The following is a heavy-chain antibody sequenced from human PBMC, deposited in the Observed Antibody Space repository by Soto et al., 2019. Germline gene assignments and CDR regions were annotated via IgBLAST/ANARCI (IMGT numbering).Heavy chain of an antibody. CDR3: ARSYGPI. V-gene: IGHV3-11*01. J-gene: IGHJ4*02. CDR1: GFTFGDYY. CDR2: TTSSGRTQ. Sequence: PGGSLRLSCVASGFTFGDYYMSWIRQAPGKGLECVSYTTSSGRTQYYADPVKGRFTVSRDNAKNSLYLQMNSLRVEDTAVYFFARSYGPIWGQATLLTVSS. D-gene: IGHD3-16*01.